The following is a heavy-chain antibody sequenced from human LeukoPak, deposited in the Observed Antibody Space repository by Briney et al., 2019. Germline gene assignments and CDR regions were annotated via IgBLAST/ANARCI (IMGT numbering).Heavy chain of an antibody. CDR2: ICPGDADT. J-gene: IGHJ5*02. CDR1: GYSFTTYW. Sequence: GESLKISCKGSGYSFTTYWIGWVRQMPGKGLEWMGIICPGDADTRYSPSFQGQVTISADKSISTAYLQWSSLKASDTAMYYCARSVDGYRFDPWGQGTLVTVSS. D-gene: IGHD5-24*01. V-gene: IGHV5-51*01. CDR3: ARSVDGYRFDP.